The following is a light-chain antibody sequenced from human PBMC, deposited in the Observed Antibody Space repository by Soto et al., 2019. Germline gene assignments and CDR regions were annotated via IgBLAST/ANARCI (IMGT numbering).Light chain of an antibody. CDR1: QSVSSY. CDR3: QQRSNWLT. CDR2: DAS. Sequence: EIVLTQSPATLSLSPGERATLSCRASQSVSSYLAWYQQKPGKAPRILIYDASNRATGIPARFSGSGSGTAVTLTISSLEPEDVAVYYCQQRSNWLTFGGGTKVEIK. V-gene: IGKV3-11*01. J-gene: IGKJ4*01.